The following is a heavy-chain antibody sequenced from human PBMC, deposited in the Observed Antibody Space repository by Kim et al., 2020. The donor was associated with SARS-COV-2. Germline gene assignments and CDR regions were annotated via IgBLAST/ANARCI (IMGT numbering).Heavy chain of an antibody. J-gene: IGHJ6*02. Sequence: SETLSLTCTVSGGSISSGGYYWSWIRQHPGKGLEWIGYIYYSGSTYYNPSLKSRVTISVDTSKNQFSLKLSSVTAADTAVYYCARDNYVHYYGSGSYHGNYYYCMDVWGQGTTVTVSS. V-gene: IGHV4-31*03. D-gene: IGHD3-10*01. CDR1: GGSISSGGYY. CDR3: ARDNYVHYYGSGSYHGNYYYCMDV. CDR2: IYYSGST.